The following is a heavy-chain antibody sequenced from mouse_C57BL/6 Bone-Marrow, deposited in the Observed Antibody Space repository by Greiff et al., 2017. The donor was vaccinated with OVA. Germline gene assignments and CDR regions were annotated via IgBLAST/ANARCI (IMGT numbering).Heavy chain of an antibody. CDR2: ISNGGGST. J-gene: IGHJ1*03. CDR3: ARQKGYYGSSPYWYFDV. D-gene: IGHD1-1*01. Sequence: EVKLMESGGGLVQPGGSLKLSCAASGFTFSDYYMYWVRQTPEKRLEWVAYISNGGGSTYYPDTVKGRFTSSRDNAKNTLYLQMSRLKSEDTAMYYWARQKGYYGSSPYWYFDVWGTGTTVTVSS. V-gene: IGHV5-12*01. CDR1: GFTFSDYY.